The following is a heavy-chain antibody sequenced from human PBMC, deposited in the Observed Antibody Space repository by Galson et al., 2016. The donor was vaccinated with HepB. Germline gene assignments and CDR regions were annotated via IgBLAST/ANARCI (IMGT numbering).Heavy chain of an antibody. CDR3: AKIANLVFDY. J-gene: IGHJ4*02. D-gene: IGHD6-13*01. Sequence: SLRLSCAASGFTFSNYVMTWIRQAPGKGLEWVSGISGSGSSTWYADSVKGRFTISRDNSKNTLYLQMNSLRAEDTAVYYCAKIANLVFDYWGQGTLVTVSS. V-gene: IGHV3-23*01. CDR2: ISGSGSST. CDR1: GFTFSNYV.